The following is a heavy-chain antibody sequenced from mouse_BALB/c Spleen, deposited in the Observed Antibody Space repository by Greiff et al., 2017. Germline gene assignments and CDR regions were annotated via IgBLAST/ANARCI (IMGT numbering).Heavy chain of an antibody. Sequence: EVKLQESGPGLVKPSQSLSLTCTVTGYSITSDYAWNWIRQFPGNKLEWMGYISYSGSTSYNPSLKSRISITRDTSKNQFFLQLNSVTTEDTATYYCASLLSFYAMDYWGQGTSVTVSS. J-gene: IGHJ4*01. CDR1: GYSITSDYA. CDR3: ASLLSFYAMDY. CDR2: ISYSGST. V-gene: IGHV3-2*02.